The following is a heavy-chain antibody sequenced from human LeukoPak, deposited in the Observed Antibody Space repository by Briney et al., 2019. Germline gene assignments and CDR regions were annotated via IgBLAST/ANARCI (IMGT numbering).Heavy chain of an antibody. CDR1: GFSFSSYW. CDR2: IKQDASEE. CDR3: ASTASLSY. D-gene: IGHD6-6*01. J-gene: IGHJ4*02. Sequence: PGGSLRLSCAASGFSFSSYWMTWVRQAPGKRLEWVANIKQDASEEHYVDSVKGRFTISRDNAKSSLYLQLNSLRVEDTALYFCASTASLSYWGQGTLVTVSS. V-gene: IGHV3-7*01.